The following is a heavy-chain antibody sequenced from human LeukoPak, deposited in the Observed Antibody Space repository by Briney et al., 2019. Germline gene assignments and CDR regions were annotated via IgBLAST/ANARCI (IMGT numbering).Heavy chain of an antibody. Sequence: ASVKVSCKASGYTFTSYDINWVRQATGQGLEWMGWMNPNSGNTGYAQKFQGRVTMTRNTSISTAYMELSSLRSEDTAVYYCARDGEYCSGGSCWDWFDSWGQGTLVTVSS. J-gene: IGHJ5*01. CDR3: ARDGEYCSGGSCWDWFDS. CDR1: GYTFTSYD. V-gene: IGHV1-8*01. D-gene: IGHD2-15*01. CDR2: MNPNSGNT.